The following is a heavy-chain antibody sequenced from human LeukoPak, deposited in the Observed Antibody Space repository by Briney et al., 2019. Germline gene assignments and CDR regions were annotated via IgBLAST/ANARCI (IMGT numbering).Heavy chain of an antibody. CDR3: ALYNWNSKRDLDY. CDR1: GFTFSNYW. D-gene: IGHD1-7*01. V-gene: IGHV3-7*05. CDR2: IKQDGSET. Sequence: GGSLRLSCAASGFTFSNYWTSWVRQAPGKGLEWVANIKQDGSETYYVDSMKGRFTISRDNAKNSLYLQMNSLRAEDTAVYYCALYNWNSKRDLDYWGQGTLVTVSS. J-gene: IGHJ4*02.